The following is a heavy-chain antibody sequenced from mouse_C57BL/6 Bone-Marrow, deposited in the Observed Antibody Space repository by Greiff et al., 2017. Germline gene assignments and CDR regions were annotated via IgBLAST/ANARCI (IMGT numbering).Heavy chain of an antibody. Sequence: VQLQQSGAELARPGASVKLSCKASGYTFTSYGISWVKQRTGQGLEWIGEIYPRSGNTSYNEKFKGKATLTADKSSSTAYMALRSLTSEDSAVYFCARKRDYYGSSYWYFDVWGTGTTVTVSS. CDR1: GYTFTSYG. V-gene: IGHV1-81*01. D-gene: IGHD1-1*01. CDR3: ARKRDYYGSSYWYFDV. J-gene: IGHJ1*03. CDR2: IYPRSGNT.